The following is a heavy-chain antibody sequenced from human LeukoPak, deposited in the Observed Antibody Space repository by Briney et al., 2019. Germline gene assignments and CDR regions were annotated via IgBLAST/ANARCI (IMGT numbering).Heavy chain of an antibody. CDR1: GGTFSSYA. CDR3: ARGDYSNYWFDP. J-gene: IGHJ5*02. D-gene: IGHD4-11*01. Sequence: SVKVSCKASGGTFSSYAISWVRQAPGQGLEWMGGIIPIFGTANYAQKFQGRGTITADESTSTAYMELSSLRSEDTAVYYCARGDYSNYWFDPWGQGTLVTVSS. CDR2: IIPIFGTA. V-gene: IGHV1-69*13.